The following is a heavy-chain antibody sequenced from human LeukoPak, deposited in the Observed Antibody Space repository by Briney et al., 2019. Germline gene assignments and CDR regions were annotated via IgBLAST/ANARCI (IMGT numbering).Heavy chain of an antibody. V-gene: IGHV4-39*01. Sequence: PSETLSLTCTVSGGSFSSSSYYWGWIRQPPGKGLEWIGSIYYSGSTYYNPSLKSRVTTSVDTSKNQFSLKLNAVTAADTAVYYCARHNDSSGYYPSYFDYWGQGTLVTVSS. CDR2: IYYSGST. D-gene: IGHD3-22*01. J-gene: IGHJ4*02. CDR3: ARHNDSSGYYPSYFDY. CDR1: GGSFSSSSYY.